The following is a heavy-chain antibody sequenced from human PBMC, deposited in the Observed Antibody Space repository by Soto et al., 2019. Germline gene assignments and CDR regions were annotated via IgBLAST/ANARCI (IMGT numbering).Heavy chain of an antibody. J-gene: IGHJ5*02. V-gene: IGHV1-69*12. CDR3: ARDRGPSSGYYPYWFDP. D-gene: IGHD3-22*01. CDR1: GGTFSSYA. CDR2: FIPIFGTA. Sequence: QVQLVQSGAEVKKPGSSVKVSCKASGGTFSSYAISWVRQAPGQGLEGRGEFIPIFGTANYPRKFQGRVRITADESTSTAYMELSSLRSEDTAVYYCARDRGPSSGYYPYWFDPWGQGTLVTVSS.